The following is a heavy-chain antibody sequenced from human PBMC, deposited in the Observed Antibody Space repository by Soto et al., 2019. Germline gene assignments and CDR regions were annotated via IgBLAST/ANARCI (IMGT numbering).Heavy chain of an antibody. J-gene: IGHJ3*02. D-gene: IGHD3-22*01. CDR1: GGSISSGGYS. CDR3: ARGARLRSSGDAFDI. CDR2: IYHSGST. V-gene: IGHV4-30-2*01. Sequence: PSETLSLTCAVSGGSISSGGYSWSWIRQPPGKGLEWIGYIYHSGSTYYNPALKSRVTISVDRSKNQFSLKLSSVTAADTAVYYCARGARLRSSGDAFDIWGQGTMVTVSS.